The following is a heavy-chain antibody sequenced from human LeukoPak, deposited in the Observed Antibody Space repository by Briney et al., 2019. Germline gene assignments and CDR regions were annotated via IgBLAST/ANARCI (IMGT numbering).Heavy chain of an antibody. CDR1: GGTFSSYA. J-gene: IGHJ6*04. Sequence: SVKVSSKASGGTFSSYAMSWVRQAPGQGLEWMGVIIPIFGTANYAQKFQGRVTITADESTSTAYMELSSLRSEDTAVYYCARGYYYGSGREDGMDVWGKGTTVTVSS. CDR3: ARGYYYGSGREDGMDV. V-gene: IGHV1-69*01. CDR2: IIPIFGTA. D-gene: IGHD3-10*01.